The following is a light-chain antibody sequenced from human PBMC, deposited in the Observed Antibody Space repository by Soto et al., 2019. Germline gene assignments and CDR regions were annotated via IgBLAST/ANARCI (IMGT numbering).Light chain of an antibody. CDR1: EDISSY. CDR2: AAS. V-gene: IGKV1-9*01. CDR3: QQYHRYST. J-gene: IGKJ1*01. Sequence: IQLTQSPSSLSASVGDRVTFTCRASEDISSYLVWYQQKPGAAPKLLIYAASALHSGVPSRFSGSASGTEFTLTISNLESDDFATYYCQQYHRYSTFGQGTKVDIK.